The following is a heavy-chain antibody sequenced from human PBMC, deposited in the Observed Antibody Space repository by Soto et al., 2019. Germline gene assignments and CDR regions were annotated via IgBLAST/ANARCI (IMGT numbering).Heavy chain of an antibody. D-gene: IGHD2-2*01. Sequence: SVTVSCEASGGTFNNYVINWVRQAPVQGLEWMAGIIPIFGTPNYAQKFQGRVTITADKSTSTAYMELNSLRSEDTAVYYCAGRCDGTNCLAHFDYWGQGTLVTAPQ. CDR3: AGRCDGTNCLAHFDY. CDR2: IIPIFGTP. CDR1: GGTFNNYV. J-gene: IGHJ4*02. V-gene: IGHV1-69*06.